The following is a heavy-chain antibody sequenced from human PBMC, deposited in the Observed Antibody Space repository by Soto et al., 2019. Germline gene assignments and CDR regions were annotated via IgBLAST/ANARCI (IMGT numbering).Heavy chain of an antibody. CDR2: IYHSGSI. D-gene: IGHD2-21*01. J-gene: IGHJ5*02. Sequence: SETLSLTCAVSGGSISSGGYSWSWIRQPPGKGLEGIGYIYHSGSIYYNPSLKSRVTISVDRSKNQFSLKLSSVTAADTAVYYCAALAPRIVVTILPIPSWGQGTHVTVSS. CDR1: GGSISSGGYS. CDR3: AALAPRIVVTILPIPS. V-gene: IGHV4-30-2*01.